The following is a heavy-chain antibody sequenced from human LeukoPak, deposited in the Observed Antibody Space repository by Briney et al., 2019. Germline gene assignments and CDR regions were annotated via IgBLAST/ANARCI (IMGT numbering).Heavy chain of an antibody. CDR1: GFTFSSYS. V-gene: IGHV3-21*04. CDR2: ISSSSSYI. J-gene: IGHJ4*02. Sequence: GGSLRLSCAASGFTFSSYSMNWVRQAPGKGLEWVSSISSSSSYIYYADSVKGRFTISRDNSKNTLYLQMNSLRAEDTAVYYCAKEGSGWHFDYWGQGTLVTVSS. D-gene: IGHD6-25*01. CDR3: AKEGSGWHFDY.